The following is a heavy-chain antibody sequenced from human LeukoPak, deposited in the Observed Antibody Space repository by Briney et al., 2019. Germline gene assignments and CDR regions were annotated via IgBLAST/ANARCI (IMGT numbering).Heavy chain of an antibody. CDR2: VSAYNGNT. CDR1: GYTFTSYD. Sequence: ASVKVSCKASGYTFTSYDINWVRQATGQGLEWMGWVSAYNGNTNYAQKLQGRVTMTTDTSTSTAYMELRSLRSDDTAVYYCARVEAPGSLDYWGQGTLVTVSS. CDR3: ARVEAPGSLDY. D-gene: IGHD6-6*01. J-gene: IGHJ4*02. V-gene: IGHV1-18*01.